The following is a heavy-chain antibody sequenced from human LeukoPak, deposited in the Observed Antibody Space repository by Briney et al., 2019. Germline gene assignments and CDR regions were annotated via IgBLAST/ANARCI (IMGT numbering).Heavy chain of an antibody. CDR1: GYPFTSYA. J-gene: IGHJ4*02. V-gene: IGHV7-4-1*02. Sequence: ASVKVSCKASGYPFTSYAMNWVRQAPGQGLEWMGWINTNTENPTYAQGFTGRFVFSLDTSVSTAYLQISSLEADDTAVYYCARGQPWVPHWGQGSLVTVSS. CDR2: INTNTENP. D-gene: IGHD2-2*01. CDR3: ARGQPWVPH.